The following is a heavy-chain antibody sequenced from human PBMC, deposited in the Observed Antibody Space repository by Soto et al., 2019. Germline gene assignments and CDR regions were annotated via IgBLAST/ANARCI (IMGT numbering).Heavy chain of an antibody. CDR1: GYTFTSYN. J-gene: IGHJ6*03. CDR2: MNPNSGDT. CDR3: AVYKAAAALYYYYYMDV. Sequence: QVQLVQSGAEVKKPGASVKVSCKASGYTFTSYNINWVRQATGHGLEWMGSMNPNSGDTGYAQKFQGRVTMTRNTSISTADMELSSLRSEDTAVYYCAVYKAAAALYYYYYMDVWGKGTTVTVSS. V-gene: IGHV1-8*01. D-gene: IGHD6-13*01.